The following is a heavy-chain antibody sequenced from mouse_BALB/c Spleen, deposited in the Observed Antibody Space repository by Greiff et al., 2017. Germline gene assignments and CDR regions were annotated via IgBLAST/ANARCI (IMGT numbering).Heavy chain of an antibody. CDR1: GFTFTDYY. CDR3: ARDYYGSSYVPFAY. D-gene: IGHD1-1*01. J-gene: IGHJ3*01. Sequence: EVKLVESGGGLVQPGGSLRLSCATSGFTFTDYYMSWVRQPPGKALEWLGFIRNKANGYTTEYSASVKGRFTISRDNSQSILYLQMNTLRAEDSATYYCARDYYGSSYVPFAYWGQGTLVTVSA. V-gene: IGHV7-3*02. CDR2: IRNKANGYTT.